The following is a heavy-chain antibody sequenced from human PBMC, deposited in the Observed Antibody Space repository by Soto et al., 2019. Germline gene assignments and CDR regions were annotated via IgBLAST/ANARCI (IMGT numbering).Heavy chain of an antibody. Sequence: LGESLKISCKGSGYSFTSYWISWVRQMPGKGLEWMGRIDPSDSYTNYSPSFQGHVTISADKSISTAYLQWSSLKASDTAMYYCATLLIAAAGSETFDYWGQGTLVTVSS. J-gene: IGHJ4*02. D-gene: IGHD6-13*01. CDR3: ATLLIAAAGSETFDY. CDR1: GYSFTSYW. V-gene: IGHV5-10-1*01. CDR2: IDPSDSYT.